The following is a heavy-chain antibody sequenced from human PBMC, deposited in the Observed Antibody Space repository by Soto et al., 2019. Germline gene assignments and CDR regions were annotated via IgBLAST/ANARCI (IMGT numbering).Heavy chain of an antibody. J-gene: IGHJ4*02. V-gene: IGHV3-23*01. D-gene: IGHD3-9*01. CDR2: ISGSGGST. CDR1: GFTFSSYA. Sequence: GGSLRLSCAASGFTFSSYAMSWVRQAPGKGLEWVSAISGSGGSTYYADSVKGRFTISRDNSKNTLYLQMNSLRAEDTAVYYCAKGPSDVLRYFDWSPYYFDYWGQGTLVTVSS. CDR3: AKGPSDVLRYFDWSPYYFDY.